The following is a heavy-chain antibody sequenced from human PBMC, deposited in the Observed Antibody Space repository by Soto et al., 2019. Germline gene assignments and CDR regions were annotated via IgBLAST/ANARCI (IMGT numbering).Heavy chain of an antibody. CDR1: GFTFNSYT. J-gene: IGHJ6*03. CDR2: ISSGSTYI. D-gene: IGHD2-2*01. CDR3: ARTPGYCISTSCYDDYMDV. V-gene: IGHV3-21*01. Sequence: EVQLAESGGGLVKPGGSLRLSCAASGFTFNSYTMNWVRQAPGKGLEWVSSISSGSTYIYYADSVKGRFTISRNNAKNSLYLQMNSLRAEDTAVYYCARTPGYCISTSCYDDYMDVWGKGTTVTVSS.